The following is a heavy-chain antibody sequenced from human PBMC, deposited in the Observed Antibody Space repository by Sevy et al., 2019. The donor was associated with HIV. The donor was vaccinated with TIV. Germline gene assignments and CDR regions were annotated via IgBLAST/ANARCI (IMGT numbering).Heavy chain of an antibody. V-gene: IGHV3-30-3*02. CDR3: AKTERGYDSSGWYGY. D-gene: IGHD6-19*01. CDR2: ISYDQSSK. CDR1: GFTFSSYA. J-gene: IGHJ4*02. Sequence: GGFLRLSCAASGFTFSSYAMHWVRQAPGKGLEWVAVISYDQSSKYYADSVKGRCSISRDNSKNTLYLQMNSLRAEDTAMYYCAKTERGYDSSGWYGYWGQGTLVTVSS.